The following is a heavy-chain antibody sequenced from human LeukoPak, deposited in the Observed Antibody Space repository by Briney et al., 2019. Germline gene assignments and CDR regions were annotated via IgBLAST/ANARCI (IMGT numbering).Heavy chain of an antibody. CDR1: GFTFSSYW. D-gene: IGHD3-10*01. Sequence: GGSLRLSCAASGFTFSSYWMQWVRQAPGKGLEWVSSISSSSSYIYYADSVKGRFTISRDNAKNSLYLQMNSLRAEDTAVYYCAREGAYYGSGSYSYWGQGTLVTVSS. CDR2: ISSSSSYI. V-gene: IGHV3-21*01. CDR3: AREGAYYGSGSYSY. J-gene: IGHJ4*02.